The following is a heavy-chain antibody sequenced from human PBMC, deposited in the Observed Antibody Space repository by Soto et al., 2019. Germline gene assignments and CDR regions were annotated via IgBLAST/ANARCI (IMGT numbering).Heavy chain of an antibody. V-gene: IGHV3-48*03. CDR1: GFTFSSYE. CDR3: ASRYSSGWYGEYFQH. D-gene: IGHD6-19*01. Sequence: EVQLVESGGGLVQPGGSLRLSCAASGFTFSSYEMNWVRQAPGKGLEWVSYISSSGSTIYYADSVKGRFTISRDNAKNSLYLQMNSLRAEDTAVYYCASRYSSGWYGEYFQHWGQGTLFTVSS. J-gene: IGHJ1*01. CDR2: ISSSGSTI.